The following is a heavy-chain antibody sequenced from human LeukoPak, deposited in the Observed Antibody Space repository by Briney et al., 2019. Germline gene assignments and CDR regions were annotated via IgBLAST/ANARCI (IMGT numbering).Heavy chain of an antibody. J-gene: IGHJ3*02. CDR2: ISSSSSYI. V-gene: IGHV3-21*01. D-gene: IGHD4-17*01. Sequence: GGSLRLSCAASGFTFSSYSMNWVRQAPGKGLEWVSSISSSSSYIYYADSVKGRFTISRDNAKNSLYLQMNGLRAEDTAVYYCARDYGDYEGDRPAFDIWGQGTMVTVSS. CDR1: GFTFSSYS. CDR3: ARDYGDYEGDRPAFDI.